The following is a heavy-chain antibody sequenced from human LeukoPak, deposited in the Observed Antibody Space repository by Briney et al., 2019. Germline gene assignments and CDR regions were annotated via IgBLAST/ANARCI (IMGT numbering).Heavy chain of an antibody. CDR3: ARGFGSYGSGSGLVGA. V-gene: IGHV1-69*13. Sequence: SVKVSCKASGGTFSSYAISWVRQAPGQGFEWMGGIIPIFGTANYAQKFQGRVTITADESTSTAYMELSSLRSEDTAVYYCARGFGSYGSGSGLVGAWGQGTLVTVSS. J-gene: IGHJ5*02. CDR1: GGTFSSYA. D-gene: IGHD3-10*01. CDR2: IIPIFGTA.